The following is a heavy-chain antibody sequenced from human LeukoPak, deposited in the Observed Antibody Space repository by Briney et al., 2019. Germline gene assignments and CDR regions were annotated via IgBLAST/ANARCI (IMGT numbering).Heavy chain of an antibody. D-gene: IGHD5-24*01. J-gene: IGHJ4*02. V-gene: IGHV4-59*08. CDR3: ARGTRWLQFMGYFDY. CDR1: GGSISSYY. CDR2: IYYSGST. Sequence: PSETLSLTCTVSGGSISSYYWSWIRQPPGKGLEWIGYIYYSGSTNYNPSLKSRVTISVDTSKNQFSLKLSSVTAADTAVYYCARGTRWLQFMGYFDYWGQGTLVTVSS.